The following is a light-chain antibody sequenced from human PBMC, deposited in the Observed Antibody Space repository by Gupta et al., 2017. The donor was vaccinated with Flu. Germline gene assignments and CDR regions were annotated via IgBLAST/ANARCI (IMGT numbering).Light chain of an antibody. V-gene: IGKV1-39*01. CDR3: QQSYRTPT. CDR1: QTVYRY. Sequence: DIQMTQSPPSLSESVGDRVIITCRASQTVYRYLNWYQQEPGKAPRLLIYGASGLHKGVPSRFSGVGSGTDFSLIISSLQPEDFVTYFCQQSYRTPTFGQGTKVEMK. CDR2: GAS. J-gene: IGKJ1*01.